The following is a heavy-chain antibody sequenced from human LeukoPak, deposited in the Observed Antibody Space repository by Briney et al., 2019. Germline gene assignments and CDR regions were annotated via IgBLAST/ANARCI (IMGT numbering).Heavy chain of an antibody. D-gene: IGHD3-10*01. CDR1: GGSISSSNW. J-gene: IGHJ5*02. V-gene: IGHV4-4*02. CDR2: IYHSGST. CDR3: ARVSEGNIPPIIMVRGVIPNWFDP. Sequence: SETLSLTCAVSGGSISSSNWWSWVRQPPGKGLEWIGEIYHSGSTNYNPSLKSRVTISVDKSKNQFSLKLSSVTAADTAVYYCARVSEGNIPPIIMVRGVIPNWFDPWGQGTLVTVSS.